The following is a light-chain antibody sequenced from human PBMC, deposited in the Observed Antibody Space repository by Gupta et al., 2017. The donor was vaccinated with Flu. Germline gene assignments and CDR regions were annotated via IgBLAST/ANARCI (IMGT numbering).Light chain of an antibody. V-gene: IGKV1-39*01. CDR1: QSVSNF. Sequence: PSSLSASVGDRVTITCRASQSVSNFVHWYQQKPGKAPKLLIYAASTLQGGVPSRFSGSGSGTDFTLTINRLQPADFATYYCQQGDSTPNTFGRGTTVDIK. J-gene: IGKJ4*02. CDR3: QQGDSTPNT. CDR2: AAS.